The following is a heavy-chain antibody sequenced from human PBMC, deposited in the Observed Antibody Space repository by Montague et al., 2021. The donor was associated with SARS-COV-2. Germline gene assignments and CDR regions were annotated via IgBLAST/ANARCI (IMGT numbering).Heavy chain of an antibody. V-gene: IGHV4-4*02. J-gene: IGHJ5*02. D-gene: IGHD2-2*01. Sequence: SETLSLTCAVSGASIVNTDCWSWVRQPPGKGLEWIGYIYYNGTTNYSPSLKGRVSISVDTSKNQFSLEMNSVTAADTAVYHCARERGYQLLSGWFDPWGQGTLVTVSS. CDR2: IYYNGTT. CDR1: GASIVNTDC. CDR3: ARERGYQLLSGWFDP.